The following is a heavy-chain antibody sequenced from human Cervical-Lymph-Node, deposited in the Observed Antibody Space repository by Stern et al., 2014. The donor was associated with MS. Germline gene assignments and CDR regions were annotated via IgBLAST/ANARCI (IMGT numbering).Heavy chain of an antibody. J-gene: IGHJ4*02. CDR1: GGTISRGDDY. CDR2: ISHSGST. V-gene: IGHV4-30-4*01. CDR3: ARGGIFDY. Sequence: QLQLQESGPGLVKPSQTLSLTCTVSGGTISRGDDYWSWIRQPPGKGLEWIGYISHSGSTYYKPSLRSRVAISMDTSMTQFSLNLSSVTAADTAVYYCARGGIFDYWGQGTLVTVSS.